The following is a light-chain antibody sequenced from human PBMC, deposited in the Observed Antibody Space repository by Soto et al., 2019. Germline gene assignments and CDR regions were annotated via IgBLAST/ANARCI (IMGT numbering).Light chain of an antibody. Sequence: DIQMTQSPSSLSASVGDRVTITCRASQGISTYLNWYQQKPGKAPKLLISAASSLQSGVPSRFSGSGSGTDFTLSISSLQPEDFATYYCQQTYNIPLTFGGGAKVEIK. CDR3: QQTYNIPLT. CDR2: AAS. J-gene: IGKJ4*01. V-gene: IGKV1-39*01. CDR1: QGISTY.